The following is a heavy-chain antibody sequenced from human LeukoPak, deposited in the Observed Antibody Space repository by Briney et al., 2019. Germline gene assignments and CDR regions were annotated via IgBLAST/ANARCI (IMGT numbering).Heavy chain of an antibody. CDR1: GYTFTGYY. J-gene: IGHJ4*02. D-gene: IGHD1-26*01. CDR2: INPDGGSP. CDR3: ARDRSIVGATPYFDY. V-gene: IGHV1-46*01. Sequence: ASVKVSCKASGYTFTGYYMHWVRQAPGQGLEWMGIINPDGGSPTYAQKFQGRVTMTRDTSTSTIYMELSSLRSEDTAVYYCARDRSIVGATPYFDYWGQGTLVSVSS.